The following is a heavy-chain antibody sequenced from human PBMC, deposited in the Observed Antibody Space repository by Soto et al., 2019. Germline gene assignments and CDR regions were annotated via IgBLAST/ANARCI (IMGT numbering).Heavy chain of an antibody. J-gene: IGHJ4*02. CDR2: IVVGSGTT. CDR3: ARESRYCSGGSCYFLPGIDY. V-gene: IGHV1-58*02. Sequence: GASVKVSCKASGFTFTYSAIQWVRQARGQSLEWIGWIVVGSGTTNFAPKFQERVTITWDMSTSTSYMEMSSLRSEDTAVYYCARESRYCSGGSCYFLPGIDYWGQGTLVTVSS. D-gene: IGHD2-15*01. CDR1: GFTFTYSA.